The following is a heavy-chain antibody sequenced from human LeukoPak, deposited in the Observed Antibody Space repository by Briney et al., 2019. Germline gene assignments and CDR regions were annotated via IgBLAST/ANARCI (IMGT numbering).Heavy chain of an antibody. D-gene: IGHD3-22*01. CDR3: TRRSGDDSRGYYDY. V-gene: IGHV3-73*01. CDR1: GFTFSGSA. Sequence: GGSLRLSCAASGFTFSGSAMHWVRQASGKGLEWVCRIRSKVNNYATAYAASVKGRFTISRDGSKNTAYLQMNSLKTEDTAVYYCTRRSGDDSRGYYDYWGQGTLVTVSS. J-gene: IGHJ4*02. CDR2: IRSKVNNYAT.